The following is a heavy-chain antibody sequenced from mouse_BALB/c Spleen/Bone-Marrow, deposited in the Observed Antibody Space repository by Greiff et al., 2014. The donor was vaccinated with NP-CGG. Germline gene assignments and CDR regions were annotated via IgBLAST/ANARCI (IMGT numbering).Heavy chain of an antibody. CDR3: ARRRSNWEAMDS. CDR2: IFPGTGTT. D-gene: IGHD4-1*01. Sequence: VQLVVSGAELVKPGASVKLSCQTSGYTFTSYWIQWVKQRPGQGLGWIGEIFPGTGTTYYNEKFKGKATLTIDTSSSTAYMQLSSLTSEDSAVYFCARRRSNWEAMDSWGRGSSATVSS. J-gene: IGHJ4*01. V-gene: IGHV1S132*01. CDR1: GYTFTSYW.